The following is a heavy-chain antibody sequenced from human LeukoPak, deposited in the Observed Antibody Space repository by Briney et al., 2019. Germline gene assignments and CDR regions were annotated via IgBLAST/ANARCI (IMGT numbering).Heavy chain of an antibody. D-gene: IGHD2-15*01. CDR2: IIPIFGTA. J-gene: IGHJ4*02. Sequence: SVKVSCKASGGTFSSYAISWVRQAPGQGLEWMGGIIPIFGTANYAQKFQGTVTITADESTSTAYMELSSLRSEDTAVYYCARGAATPTPFDYWGQGTLVTVSS. V-gene: IGHV1-69*01. CDR1: GGTFSSYA. CDR3: ARGAATPTPFDY.